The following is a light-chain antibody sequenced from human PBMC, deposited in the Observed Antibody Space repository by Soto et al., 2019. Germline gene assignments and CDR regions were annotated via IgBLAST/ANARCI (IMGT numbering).Light chain of an antibody. CDR2: DAS. J-gene: IGKJ2*01. Sequence: DIQMTQSPSTLSASIGDRVTITCRASQSISRWLAWYQQTPGKAPNLLIHDASILESGVPSRFSGRGSGTEFTLTISNLQSDDFATYYCQQYNSYSTFGQGTKLEI. V-gene: IGKV1-5*01. CDR3: QQYNSYST. CDR1: QSISRW.